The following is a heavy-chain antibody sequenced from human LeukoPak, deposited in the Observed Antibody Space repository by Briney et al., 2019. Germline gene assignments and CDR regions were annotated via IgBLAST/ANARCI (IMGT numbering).Heavy chain of an antibody. CDR1: GGSISSYY. CDR3: ARSGYYYDSLDY. J-gene: IGHJ4*02. D-gene: IGHD3-22*01. Sequence: RPSETLSLTCTVSGGSISSYYWSWIRQPPGKGLEWIGYIYYSGSTNYNPSLKSRVTISVDTSKNQFSLNLSSVTAADTAVYYCARSGYYYDSLDYWGQGTLVTVSS. V-gene: IGHV4-59*08. CDR2: IYYSGST.